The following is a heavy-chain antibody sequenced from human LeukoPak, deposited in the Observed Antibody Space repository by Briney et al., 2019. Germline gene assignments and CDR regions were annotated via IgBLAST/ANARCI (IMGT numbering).Heavy chain of an antibody. CDR2: INCGDGYT. D-gene: IGHD1-26*01. J-gene: IGHJ4*02. Sequence: ASVRVSCKASGYTLTSSHTHWVRQAPGQGLEWMGIINCGDGYTNYAQKFQGRVSVTSDTSTSTIYMELSSPRAEDTAIYYCARDRGGSYSIDYWGQGTLVTVSS. CDR1: GYTLTSSH. V-gene: IGHV1-46*01. CDR3: ARDRGGSYSIDY.